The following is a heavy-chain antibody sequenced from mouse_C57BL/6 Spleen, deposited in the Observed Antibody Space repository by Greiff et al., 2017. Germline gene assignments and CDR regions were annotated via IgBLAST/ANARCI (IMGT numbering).Heavy chain of an antibody. J-gene: IGHJ3*01. D-gene: IGHD1-1*01. CDR1: GYTFTSYG. Sequence: QVHVKQSGAELARPGASVKLSCKASGYTFTSYGISWVKQRTGQGLEWIGEIYPRSGNTYYNEKFKGKATLTADKSSSTAYMELRSLTSEDSAVYFCARSGDYYGSSPAWFAYWGQGTLVTVSA. V-gene: IGHV1-81*01. CDR2: IYPRSGNT. CDR3: ARSGDYYGSSPAWFAY.